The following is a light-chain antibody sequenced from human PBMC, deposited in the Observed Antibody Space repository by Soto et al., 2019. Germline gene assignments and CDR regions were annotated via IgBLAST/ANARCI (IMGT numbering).Light chain of an antibody. CDR1: QTISSN. CDR2: AAS. V-gene: IGKV3-15*01. Sequence: EIVLTQSPGTLSLSPGERATLSCRATQTISSNYLAWYQQKPGQAPRLLIYAASTRATGIPARFSGSGSGTEFTLTISSLQSEDFAVYYCQQFNTWPTFGQGTKVDI. J-gene: IGKJ1*01. CDR3: QQFNTWPT.